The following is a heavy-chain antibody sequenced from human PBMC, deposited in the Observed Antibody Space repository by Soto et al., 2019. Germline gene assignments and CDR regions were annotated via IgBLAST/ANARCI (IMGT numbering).Heavy chain of an antibody. Sequence: LSLTCTVSDGSISGGGYYWSWIRQHPGKGLEWIGYIFYSGSTYYNPSLESRVTISVDTSKNQFSLKLSSVTAADTAVYYCARFSYDFWSALGSYSTDVWGKGTTGTVSS. CDR1: DGSISGGGYY. V-gene: IGHV4-31*03. J-gene: IGHJ6*04. CDR2: IFYSGST. D-gene: IGHD3-3*01. CDR3: ARFSYDFWSALGSYSTDV.